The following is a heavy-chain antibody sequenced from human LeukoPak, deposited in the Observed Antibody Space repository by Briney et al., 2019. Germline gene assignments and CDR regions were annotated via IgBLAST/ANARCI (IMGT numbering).Heavy chain of an antibody. CDR3: ANRGYCSGGSCYAGDY. V-gene: IGHV3-30*18. CDR2: ISYDGSNK. CDR1: GFTFSSYS. D-gene: IGHD2-15*01. Sequence: GGSLRLSCAASGFTFSSYSMHWVRQAPGKGLEWVAVISYDGSNKYYADSVKGRFTISRDNSKNTLYLQMNSLRAEDTAVYYCANRGYCSGGSCYAGDYWGQGTLVTVSS. J-gene: IGHJ4*02.